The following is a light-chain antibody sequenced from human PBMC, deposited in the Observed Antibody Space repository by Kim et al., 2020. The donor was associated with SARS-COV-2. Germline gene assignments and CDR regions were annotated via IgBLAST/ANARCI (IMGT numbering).Light chain of an antibody. CDR1: NIGSKS. CDR3: QVWDSSSV. V-gene: IGLV3-21*04. J-gene: IGLJ1*01. CDR2: YDS. Sequence: VSVAPGKTARITCGGNNIGSKSVHGYQQKPGQAPVLVIYYDSDRPSGIPERFSGSNSGNTATLTISRVEAGDEADYYCQVWDSSSVFGTGTKVTIL.